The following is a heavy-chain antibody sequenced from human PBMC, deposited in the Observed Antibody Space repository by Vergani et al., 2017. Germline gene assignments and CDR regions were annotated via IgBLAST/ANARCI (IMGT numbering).Heavy chain of an antibody. V-gene: IGHV3-23*03. D-gene: IGHD3-22*01. CDR3: ARGSMMRVAFDI. CDR1: GFTFSSYA. Sequence: EVQLLESGGGLVQPGGSLRLSCAASGFTFSSYAMSWVRQAPGKGLEWVSVIYSGGSTYYADSVKGRFTISRDNSKNTLYLQMNSLRAEDTAMYYCARGSMMRVAFDIWGQGTMVTVSS. CDR2: IYSGGST. J-gene: IGHJ3*02.